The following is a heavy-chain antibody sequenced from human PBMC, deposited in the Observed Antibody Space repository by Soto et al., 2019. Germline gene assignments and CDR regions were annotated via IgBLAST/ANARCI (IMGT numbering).Heavy chain of an antibody. J-gene: IGHJ4*02. Sequence: EVQLLESGGGLVQPGGSLRLSCAASGFTFSSYAMSWVRQAPGKGLEWVSAISGSGGSTYYADSVKGRFTISRDNSKNTLYLQMNSLRAEDTAVYYCAKPGRGYSYGYPKYYFDYWGQGTLVTVSS. CDR3: AKPGRGYSYGYPKYYFDY. CDR2: ISGSGGST. CDR1: GFTFSSYA. V-gene: IGHV3-23*01. D-gene: IGHD5-18*01.